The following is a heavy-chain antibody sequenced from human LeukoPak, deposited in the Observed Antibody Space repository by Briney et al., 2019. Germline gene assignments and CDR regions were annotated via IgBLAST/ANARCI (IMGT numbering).Heavy chain of an antibody. CDR2: IYYSGST. CDR1: GDSISSYY. CDR3: AREGSGSYLDY. D-gene: IGHD1-26*01. Sequence: SETLSLTCTVSGDSISSYYWSWIRQPPGKGLEWIGYIYYSGSTNYNPSLKSRVTISVDTSKNQFTLKLSSVTAADTAVYYCAREGSGSYLDYWGQGTLVTVSS. V-gene: IGHV4-59*01. J-gene: IGHJ4*02.